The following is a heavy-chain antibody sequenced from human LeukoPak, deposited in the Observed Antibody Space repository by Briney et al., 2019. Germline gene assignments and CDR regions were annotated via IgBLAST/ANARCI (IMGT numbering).Heavy chain of an antibody. J-gene: IGHJ4*02. CDR1: GGSISSSSFY. D-gene: IGHD1-26*01. CDR2: IFYSGST. V-gene: IGHV4-39*01. CDR3: ATIFSGNYWGINY. Sequence: PSETLSLTCTVSGGSISSSSFYWGWIRQPPGKGLEWIGSIFYSGSTYYTPSLKSRVSISVDTSTTQFSLRLSSVTAADTAVYYCATIFSGNYWGINYWGQGTLVTVSS.